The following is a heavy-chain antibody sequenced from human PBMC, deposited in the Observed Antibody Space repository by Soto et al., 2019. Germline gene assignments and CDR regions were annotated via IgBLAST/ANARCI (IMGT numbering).Heavy chain of an antibody. D-gene: IGHD3-10*01. CDR1: VYFISSGYY. V-gene: IGHV4-38-2*02. CDR3: AREVVRGVNYGWFDP. J-gene: IGHJ5*02. Sequence: KPSETLSLTCAVSVYFISSGYYWGWIRQPPGKGLEWIGSIYHSGSTYYNPSLKSRVTISVDTSKNQFSLKLSSVTAADTAVYYCAREVVRGVNYGWFDPWGQGTLVTVSS. CDR2: IYHSGST.